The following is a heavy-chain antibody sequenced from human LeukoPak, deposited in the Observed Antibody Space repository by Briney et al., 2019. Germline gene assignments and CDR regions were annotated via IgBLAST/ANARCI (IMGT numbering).Heavy chain of an antibody. Sequence: GASVKVSCTASGYTFTGYYMHWVRQAPGQGLEWMGWINPNSGGTNYAQKFQGRVTMTRDTSISTAYMELSSLRSEDTAVYYCARLEGATPRWGQGTLVTVSS. D-gene: IGHD1-26*01. CDR1: GYTFTGYY. CDR3: ARLEGATPR. CDR2: INPNSGGT. J-gene: IGHJ4*02. V-gene: IGHV1-2*02.